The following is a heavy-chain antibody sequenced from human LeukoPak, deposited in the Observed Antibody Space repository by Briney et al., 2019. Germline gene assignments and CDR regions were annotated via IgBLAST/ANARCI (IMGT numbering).Heavy chain of an antibody. CDR1: GGAFSSYA. D-gene: IGHD1-26*01. J-gene: IGHJ3*02. V-gene: IGHV1-69*04. CDR2: IIPILGIA. CDR3: ASRGTVGATSSAFDI. Sequence: SVKVSCKASGGAFSSYAISWVRQAPGQGLEWMGRIIPILGIANYAQKFQGRVTITADKSTSTAYMELSSLRSEDTAVYYCASRGTVGATSSAFDIWGQGTMVTVSS.